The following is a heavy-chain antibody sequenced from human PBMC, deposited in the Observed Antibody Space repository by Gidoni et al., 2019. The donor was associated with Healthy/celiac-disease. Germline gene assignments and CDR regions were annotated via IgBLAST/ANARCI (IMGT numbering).Heavy chain of an antibody. D-gene: IGHD2-2*01. V-gene: IGHV1-69*01. CDR3: ARDRVDGTNSDIVVVPAAQRYYDYGRDV. CDR1: GGPFSSYA. J-gene: IGHJ6*02. Sequence: QVQLVQSGAEVKKPGSSVKVSCKASGGPFSSYAISWVRPAPGQGLGWMGGIIPIFGTANYAQKFQGRVKITADESTSTAYRELSSLRSEETDVYYCARDRVDGTNSDIVVVPAAQRYYDYGRDVWGQGTTVTVSS. CDR2: IIPIFGTA.